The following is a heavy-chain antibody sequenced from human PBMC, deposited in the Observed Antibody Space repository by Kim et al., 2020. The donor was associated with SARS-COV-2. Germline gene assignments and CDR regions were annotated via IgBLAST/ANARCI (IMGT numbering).Heavy chain of an antibody. D-gene: IGHD3-22*01. CDR1: GFTVSSNY. CDR2: IYSGGST. CDR3: ARSTTYYAYYYDSSGYYYFGY. J-gene: IGHJ4*02. V-gene: IGHV3-66*01. Sequence: GGSLRLSCAASGFTVSSNYMSWVRQAPGKGLEWVSVIYSGGSTYYADSVKGRFTISRDNSKNTLYLQMNSLSAEDTAVYYCARSTTYYAYYYDSSGYYYFGYWGQGTLVTVSS.